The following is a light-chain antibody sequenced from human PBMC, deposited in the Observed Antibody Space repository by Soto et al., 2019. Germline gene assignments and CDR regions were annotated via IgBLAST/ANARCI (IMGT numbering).Light chain of an antibody. CDR1: QSVRSN. Sequence: EIVMTQSPATLSGSPWDRATLSCRASQSVRSNLAWYQQKPGQDPRLLIYGAATRATGSPARCSGSGSGTEFTLTISSRQSEDFAVYYCQQYNNWPPITCGQGTRLEI. J-gene: IGKJ5*01. CDR2: GAA. CDR3: QQYNNWPPIT. V-gene: IGKV3-15*01.